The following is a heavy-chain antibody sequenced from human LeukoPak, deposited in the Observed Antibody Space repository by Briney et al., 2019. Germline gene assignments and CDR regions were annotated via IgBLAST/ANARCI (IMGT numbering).Heavy chain of an antibody. CDR2: ISGSGGST. Sequence: GGSLRLSCAASGFTLSTYAMSWVRQAPGKGLEWVSSISGSGGSTYYADSVKGRFTVSRDNSKDTLYLQMNSLRAEDTAIYYCAKRMGATHLDYWGPGSLVTVSS. CDR1: GFTLSTYA. V-gene: IGHV3-23*01. CDR3: AKRMGATHLDY. D-gene: IGHD1-26*01. J-gene: IGHJ4*02.